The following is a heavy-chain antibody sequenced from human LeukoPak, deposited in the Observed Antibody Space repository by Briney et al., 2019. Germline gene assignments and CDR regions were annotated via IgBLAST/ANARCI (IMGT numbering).Heavy chain of an antibody. J-gene: IGHJ6*02. Sequence: PSETLSLTCTVSGGSISSYYWSWIRQPPGKGLEWIGYIYYSGSTNYNPSLKSRVTISVDTSKNQFSLKLSSVTAADTAVYYCARASWSGPVYYGMDVWGQGTTVTVSS. CDR2: IYYSGST. CDR3: ARASWSGPVYYGMDV. V-gene: IGHV4-59*01. CDR1: GGSISSYY. D-gene: IGHD3-10*01.